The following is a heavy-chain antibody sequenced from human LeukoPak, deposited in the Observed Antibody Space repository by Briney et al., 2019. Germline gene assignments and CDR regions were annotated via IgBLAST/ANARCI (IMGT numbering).Heavy chain of an antibody. Sequence: GGSLRLSCAVSGFTFSNYWMSWVRQAPGKGLEWVANIKQDGSEKYYVDSVEGRFTISRDNAKNSLYLQMNSLRAEDTAVYYCAKGSKEVLFTRDHYMDVWGKGTTVTISS. CDR3: AKGSKEVLFTRDHYMDV. V-gene: IGHV3-7*01. D-gene: IGHD3-3*01. CDR2: IKQDGSEK. CDR1: GFTFSNYW. J-gene: IGHJ6*03.